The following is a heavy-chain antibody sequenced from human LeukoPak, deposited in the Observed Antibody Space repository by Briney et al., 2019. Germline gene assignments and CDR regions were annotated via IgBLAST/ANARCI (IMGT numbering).Heavy chain of an antibody. D-gene: IGHD5-24*01. CDR2: IFRGGST. CDR1: GGPISSYS. CDR3: ARDWEMATNDGWAGDVFDM. Sequence: PSETLSLTCTVSGGPISSYSWSWIRQPAGKGLEWIGRIFRGGSTNNNPSLKSRVTISVDTSKNQFSLRLYSVTAADTAVYYCARDWEMATNDGWAGDVFDMWGQGTKVTVSS. V-gene: IGHV4-4*07. J-gene: IGHJ3*02.